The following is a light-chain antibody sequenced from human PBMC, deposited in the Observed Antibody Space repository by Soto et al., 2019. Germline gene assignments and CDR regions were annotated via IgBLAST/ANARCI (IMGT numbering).Light chain of an antibody. CDR1: SSDVGGYNF. CDR2: DVS. J-gene: IGLJ2*01. V-gene: IGLV2-14*03. Sequence: QSALTQPASVSGSPGQSLTISCTGSSSDVGGYNFVAWHQQHPGKAPKLMIYDVSNRPSGVSNRFSGSKSGNTASLTISGLQAEDEAHYYCVSYTTSSTLGVFGGGTKVTVL. CDR3: VSYTTSSTLGV.